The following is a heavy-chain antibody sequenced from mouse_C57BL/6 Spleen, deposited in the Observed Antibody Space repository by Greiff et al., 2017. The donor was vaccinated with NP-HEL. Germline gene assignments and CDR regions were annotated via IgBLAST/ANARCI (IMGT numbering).Heavy chain of an antibody. Sequence: DVKLQESGPGLVKPSQSLSLTCSVTGYSITSGYYWNWIRQFPGNKLEWMGYISYDGSNNYNPSLKNRISITRDTSKNQFFLKLNSVTTEDTATYYCARAAYYGNYGFAYWGQGTLVTVSA. D-gene: IGHD2-10*01. J-gene: IGHJ3*01. CDR2: ISYDGSN. CDR3: ARAAYYGNYGFAY. CDR1: GYSITSGYY. V-gene: IGHV3-6*01.